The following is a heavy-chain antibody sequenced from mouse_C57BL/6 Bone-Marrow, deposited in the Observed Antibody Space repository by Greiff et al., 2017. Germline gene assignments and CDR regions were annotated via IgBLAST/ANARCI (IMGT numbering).Heavy chain of an antibody. V-gene: IGHV1-54*01. Sequence: QVQLQQSGAELVRPGTSVKVSCKASGYAFTNYLIEWVKQRPGQGLAWIGVINPGSGGTNYNEKFKGKATLTADKSSSTAYMQLSSLTSEDSAVYFCAREGWLRRGFAYWGQGTLVTVSA. CDR3: AREGWLRRGFAY. CDR2: INPGSGGT. D-gene: IGHD2-2*01. CDR1: GYAFTNYL. J-gene: IGHJ3*01.